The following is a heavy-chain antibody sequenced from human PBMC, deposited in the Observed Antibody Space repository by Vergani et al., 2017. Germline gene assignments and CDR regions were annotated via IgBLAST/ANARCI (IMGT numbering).Heavy chain of an antibody. D-gene: IGHD2-2*01. CDR3: AKDYCSSTSCYAGLYYFDY. CDR2: ISGSGGST. V-gene: IGHV3-23*01. J-gene: IGHJ4*02. Sequence: EVQLLESGGGLVQPGGSLRLSCAASGFTFSSYAMSWVRQAPGKGLEWVSAISGSGGSTYYADSVKGRFTISRDNSKNTLYLQMNSLRAKDTAVYYCAKDYCSSTSCYAGLYYFDYWGQGTLVTVSS. CDR1: GFTFSSYA.